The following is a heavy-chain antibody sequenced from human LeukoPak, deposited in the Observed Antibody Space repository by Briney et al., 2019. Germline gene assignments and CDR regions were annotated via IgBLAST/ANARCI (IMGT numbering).Heavy chain of an antibody. CDR1: RGTFSTYA. D-gene: IGHD6-19*01. J-gene: IGHJ4*02. CDR2: IIPTFGKT. V-gene: IGHV1-69*01. CDR3: ARDGGWYGMDY. Sequence: SVKVSCKASRGTFSTYAISWVRQAPGQGLEWMGGIIPTFGKTNYAQKFQGRVTLTADESSSTAYMELTSLRSEDTAVYYCARDGGWYGMDYWGQGTLVTVSS.